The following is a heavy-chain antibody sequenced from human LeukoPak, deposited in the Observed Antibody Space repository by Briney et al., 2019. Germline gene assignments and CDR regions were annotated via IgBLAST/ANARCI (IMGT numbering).Heavy chain of an antibody. CDR1: GYTFTSYD. V-gene: IGHV1-8*03. D-gene: IGHD4/OR15-4a*01. CDR3: ARAPGRARYYYYYMDV. J-gene: IGHJ6*03. Sequence: ASVKVSCKASGYTFTSYDINWVRQATGQGLEWMGWMNPNSCNTGYAQKFQGRVTITRNTSISTAYMELSSLRSEDTAVYYCARAPGRARYYYYYMDVWGKGTTVTVSS. CDR2: MNPNSCNT.